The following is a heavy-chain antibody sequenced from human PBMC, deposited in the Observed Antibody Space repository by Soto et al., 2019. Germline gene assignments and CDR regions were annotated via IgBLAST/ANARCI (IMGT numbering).Heavy chain of an antibody. CDR1: GFTFSNAW. CDR3: TTINWKSHLDH. CDR2: IRYKSDGGPT. D-gene: IGHD1-1*01. Sequence: GESLKISCAASGFTFSNAWMTWVRQAPGKGLEWVGRIRYKSDGGPTDYAAPVKGRFTISRDDSKNTLYLQMNSLKTEDTALYYCTTINWKSHLDHWGQGALVTVSS. J-gene: IGHJ4*02. V-gene: IGHV3-15*01.